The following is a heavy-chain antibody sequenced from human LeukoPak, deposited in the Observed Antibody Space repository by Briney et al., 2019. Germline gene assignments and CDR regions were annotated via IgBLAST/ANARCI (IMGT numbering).Heavy chain of an antibody. Sequence: SETLSLTCTVSGGSISSYYRSWIRQPPGKGLEWIGYIYYSGSTNYNPSLKSRVTISVDTSKNQFSLKLSSVTAEDTAVYYCARVSPNTVTTLQYFDYWGQGTLVTVSS. J-gene: IGHJ4*02. D-gene: IGHD4-17*01. CDR2: IYYSGST. V-gene: IGHV4-59*12. CDR1: GGSISSYY. CDR3: ARVSPNTVTTLQYFDY.